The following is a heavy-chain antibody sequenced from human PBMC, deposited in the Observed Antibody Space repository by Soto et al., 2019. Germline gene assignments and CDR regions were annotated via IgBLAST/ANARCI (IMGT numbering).Heavy chain of an antibody. V-gene: IGHV1-46*01. Sequence: ASVKVSCKASGYTFTSCYMHWVRQAPGQGLEWMGIINPSGGSTSYAQKFQGRVTMTRDTSTSTVYMELSSLRSEDTAVYYCARDRGGYCSGGSCYSGWFDPWCQGTLVTVSS. D-gene: IGHD2-15*01. J-gene: IGHJ5*02. CDR1: GYTFTSCY. CDR3: ARDRGGYCSGGSCYSGWFDP. CDR2: INPSGGST.